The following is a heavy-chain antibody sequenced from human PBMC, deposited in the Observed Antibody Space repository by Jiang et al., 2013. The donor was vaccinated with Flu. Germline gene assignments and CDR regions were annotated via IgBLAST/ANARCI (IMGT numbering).Heavy chain of an antibody. CDR1: GGSISSSY. D-gene: IGHD3-9*01. V-gene: IGHV4-4*08. CDR3: ASGLAYYDILTGYYPGDAFDI. J-gene: IGHJ3*02. Sequence: PGLVKPSETLSLTCSVSGGSISSSYWSWIRQPPGKGLEWIGYIYSSGSTNYNPSLKSRVTISVDTSKNQFSLKLSSVTAADTAVYYCASGLAYYDILTGYYPGDAFDIWGQGTMGTVSS. CDR2: IYSSGST.